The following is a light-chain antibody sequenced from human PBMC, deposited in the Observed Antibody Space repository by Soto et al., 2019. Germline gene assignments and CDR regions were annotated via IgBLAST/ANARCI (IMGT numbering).Light chain of an antibody. CDR2: GAS. V-gene: IGKV3-15*01. J-gene: IGKJ2*01. CDR1: QSVGRT. Sequence: EIVMTQSPAILSVSPGERATLSCRASQSVGRTLAWYLQKPGQSPRLLVYGASTRANGTPARFSGSGSGTEFTLTISTLQSEDVAVYYCQQYNQWPPYTFGQGTRVEMK. CDR3: QQYNQWPPYT.